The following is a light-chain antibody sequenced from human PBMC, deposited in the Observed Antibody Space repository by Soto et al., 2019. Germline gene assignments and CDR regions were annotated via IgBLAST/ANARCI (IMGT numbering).Light chain of an antibody. CDR3: QQGHNWPIT. Sequence: EIVMTQSPATLSLSPGERAALSCRASQSINSELAWYQQKPGQPPRLLIYGASTRATGVPDRCTGSESGSEFTLTISGLQSEDFAVYYCQQGHNWPITFGQGTRLEV. CDR1: QSINSE. V-gene: IGKV3-15*01. J-gene: IGKJ2*01. CDR2: GAS.